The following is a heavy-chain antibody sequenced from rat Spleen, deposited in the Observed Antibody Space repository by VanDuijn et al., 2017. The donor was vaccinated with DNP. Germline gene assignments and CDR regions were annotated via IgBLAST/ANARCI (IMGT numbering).Heavy chain of an antibody. D-gene: IGHD1-12*02. V-gene: IGHV5-31*01. CDR2: TTGGGGTT. CDR3: TRVGDLHDGGDGDALDA. J-gene: IGHJ4*01. CDR1: GFTFSYYW. Sequence: EVQLVESGGDLVQPGRSLKVSCVASGFTFSYYWMAWVRQVPGKGLEWIASTTGGGGTTSYPDSVKGRFTISRDDARNTLSLQMNSLRSEDTATYYCTRVGDLHDGGDGDALDAWGQGTSVTVSS.